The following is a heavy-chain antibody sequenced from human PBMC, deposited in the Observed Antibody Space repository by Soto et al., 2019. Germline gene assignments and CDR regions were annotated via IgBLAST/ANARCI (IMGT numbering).Heavy chain of an antibody. CDR2: IYYSGST. CDR3: ARVRRDGYGYYFDY. Sequence: QVQLQESGPGLVKPSETLSLTCTVSGGSISCYYWSWIRQPPGKGLEWIGYIYYSGSTNYNPSLKSLVTISVDTAKNQFSLKLSSVTAADTAVYYCARVRRDGYGYYFDYWGQGTLVTVSS. J-gene: IGHJ4*02. D-gene: IGHD5-12*01. CDR1: GGSISCYY. V-gene: IGHV4-59*01.